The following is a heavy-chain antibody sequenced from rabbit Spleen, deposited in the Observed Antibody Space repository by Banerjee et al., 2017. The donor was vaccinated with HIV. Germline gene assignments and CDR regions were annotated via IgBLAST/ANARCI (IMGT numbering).Heavy chain of an antibody. CDR2: ISGSSGTT. Sequence: QSLEESGGDLVKPGASLTLTCTASGFTLSGYWIWWVRQAPGKGLEWIACISGSSGTTYYASWAKGRFTISKTSSTTVTLQMTSLTVADTATYFCARDSGSSFSSYGMDLWGPGTLVTVS. J-gene: IGHJ6*01. V-gene: IGHV1S40*01. D-gene: IGHD8-1*01. CDR1: GFTLSGYW. CDR3: ARDSGSSFSSYGMDL.